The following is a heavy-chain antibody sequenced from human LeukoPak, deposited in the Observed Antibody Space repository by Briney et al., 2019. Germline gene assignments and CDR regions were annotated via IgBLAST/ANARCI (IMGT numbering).Heavy chain of an antibody. Sequence: SVKVSCKASGGTFSSYAINWVRQAPGQGLEWMGGIIPIFGTANYAQKFQGRVTITADESTSTAYMELSSLRSEDTAVYYCARLRYYSDSSGPPSDYWGQGTLVTVSS. V-gene: IGHV1-69*13. J-gene: IGHJ4*02. CDR1: GGTFSSYA. D-gene: IGHD3-22*01. CDR2: IIPIFGTA. CDR3: ARLRYYSDSSGPPSDY.